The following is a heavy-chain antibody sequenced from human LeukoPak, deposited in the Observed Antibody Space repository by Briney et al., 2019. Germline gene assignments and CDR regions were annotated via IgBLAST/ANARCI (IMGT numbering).Heavy chain of an antibody. Sequence: SETLSLTCAVYGGSFSGYYWSWIRQPPGKGLEWIGEINHSGSTNYNPSLKSRVTISVDTSKNQFSLKLSPVTAADTAVYYCARGGVVVAATRPFDYWGQGTLVTVSS. CDR1: GGSFSGYY. CDR2: INHSGST. J-gene: IGHJ4*02. CDR3: ARGGVVVAATRPFDY. V-gene: IGHV4-34*01. D-gene: IGHD2-15*01.